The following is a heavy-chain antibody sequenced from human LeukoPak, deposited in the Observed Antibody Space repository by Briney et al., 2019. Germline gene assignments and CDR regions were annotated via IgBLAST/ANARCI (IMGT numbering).Heavy chain of an antibody. CDR1: SGSFSNYY. CDR3: ATLYTSTWPPLIDY. CDR2: INHSGSS. V-gene: IGHV4-34*01. D-gene: IGHD6-13*01. Sequence: SETLSLTCAVYSGSFSNYYWTWIRQPPGKGLEWIGEINHSGSSNYNPSLKSRVTISVDTSNNQFSLKLTSVTAADTAVYYCATLYTSTWPPLIDYWGQGTLVTVSS. J-gene: IGHJ4*02.